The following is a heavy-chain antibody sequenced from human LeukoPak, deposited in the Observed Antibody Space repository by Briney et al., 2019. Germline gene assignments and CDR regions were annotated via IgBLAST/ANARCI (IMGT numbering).Heavy chain of an antibody. V-gene: IGHV3-33*01. Sequence: GGSLSLSCAASGFTFSSYGMHWVRQAPGKGLEWVAVIWYDGSNKYYTDSVKGRFTISRDNSKNTLYLQMNSLRAEDTAVYYCAREIGDYYDSSGADYWGQGTLVTVSS. CDR3: AREIGDYYDSSGADY. J-gene: IGHJ4*02. CDR1: GFTFSSYG. D-gene: IGHD3-22*01. CDR2: IWYDGSNK.